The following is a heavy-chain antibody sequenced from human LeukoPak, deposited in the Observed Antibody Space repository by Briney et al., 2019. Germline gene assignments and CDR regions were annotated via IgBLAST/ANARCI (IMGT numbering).Heavy chain of an antibody. D-gene: IGHD3-22*01. Sequence: GGSLRLSCAASGFTFSSYGMSWVRQAPGKGLEWVSGITGSGGNTYYADSVKGRFTISRDNSKNTLYLQMNSLRAEDTAVYYCARKDVLTGSYFDYWGQGTLVTVSS. V-gene: IGHV3-23*01. J-gene: IGHJ4*02. CDR3: ARKDVLTGSYFDY. CDR1: GFTFSSYG. CDR2: ITGSGGNT.